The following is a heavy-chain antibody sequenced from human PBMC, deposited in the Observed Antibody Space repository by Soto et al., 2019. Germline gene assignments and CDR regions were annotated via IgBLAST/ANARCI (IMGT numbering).Heavy chain of an antibody. J-gene: IGHJ6*02. Sequence: PSETLSLTCAVYGGSGGSFSGYYWSWIRQPPGKGLEWIGEINHSGSTYYNPSLKSRVTISVDTSKNQFSLKLSSVTAADTAVYYCASQRYSGSYLSADYYYGMGVWGQGTTVTVSS. V-gene: IGHV4-34*01. D-gene: IGHD1-26*01. CDR1: GGSGGSFSGYY. CDR3: ASQRYSGSYLSADYYYGMGV. CDR2: INHSGST.